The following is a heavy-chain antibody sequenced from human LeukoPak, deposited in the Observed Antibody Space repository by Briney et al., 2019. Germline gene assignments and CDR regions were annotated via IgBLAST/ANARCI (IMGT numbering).Heavy chain of an antibody. Sequence: ASVRVSCKVAGYTLSELSMQWVRQAPGKGLEWMGGFDPEDGETIYAQKFRGRVTVTEDTSTDTAYMELSSLRSEDTAVYYCATMTRADSDGFDIWGQGTMVTVSS. V-gene: IGHV1-24*01. CDR1: GYTLSELS. J-gene: IGHJ3*02. CDR3: ATMTRADSDGFDI. CDR2: FDPEDGET.